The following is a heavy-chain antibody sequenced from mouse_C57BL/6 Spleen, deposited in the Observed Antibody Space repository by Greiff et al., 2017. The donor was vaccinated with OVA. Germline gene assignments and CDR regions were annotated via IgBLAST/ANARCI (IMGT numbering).Heavy chain of an antibody. CDR2: INPNNGGT. J-gene: IGHJ2*01. D-gene: IGHD2-4*01. CDR3: ARNDYGVYYFDY. CDR1: GYTFTDYY. V-gene: IGHV1-26*01. Sequence: EVQLHQSGPELVKPGASVKISCKASGYTFTDYYMNWVKQSHGKSLEWIGDINPNNGGTSYNQKFKGKATLTVDKSSSTAYMELRSLTSEDSAVYYCARNDYGVYYFDYWGQGTTLTVSS.